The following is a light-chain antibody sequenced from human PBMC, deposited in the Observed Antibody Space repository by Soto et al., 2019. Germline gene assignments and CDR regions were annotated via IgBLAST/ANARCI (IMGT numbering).Light chain of an antibody. Sequence: ETVLTQSPATLSLSPGERATLSCRASRSISTYLAWYQQKPGQAPRLLIYEALNRATGIPARFSGSGSGTDFTLTVSSLEPEDSAIYYCQQRSNWPPLTFGGGTKVDTK. V-gene: IGKV3-11*01. CDR3: QQRSNWPPLT. CDR1: RSISTY. J-gene: IGKJ4*01. CDR2: EAL.